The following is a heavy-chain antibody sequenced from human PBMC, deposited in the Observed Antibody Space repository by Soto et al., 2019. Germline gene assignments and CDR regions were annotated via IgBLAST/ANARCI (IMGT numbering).Heavy chain of an antibody. D-gene: IGHD2-8*01. J-gene: IGHJ6*01. Sequence: SETLSLTCAVSGDSITSIYHWAWIRQPPGRGLEWVASIYHSGTTYYNPSLESRVTISVDPSKNQFSLDLRSVTAADSAVYYCARDGVGGRPPYYYFGMDVWGQGTTVTVSS. CDR3: ARDGVGGRPPYYYFGMDV. CDR1: GDSITSIYH. V-gene: IGHV4-38-2*02. CDR2: IYHSGTT.